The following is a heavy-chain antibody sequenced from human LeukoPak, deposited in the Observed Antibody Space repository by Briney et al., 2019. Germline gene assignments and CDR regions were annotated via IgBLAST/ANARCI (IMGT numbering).Heavy chain of an antibody. CDR3: ARAIDSGYDYYLDY. V-gene: IGHV1-69*04. J-gene: IGHJ4*02. CDR2: IIPIFGIA. Sequence: SVKVSCKASGGTFSSYAISWVRQAPGQGLEWMGRIIPIFGIANYAQKFQGRVTITADKSTSTAYMELSSLRSEDTAVYYCARAIDSGYDYYLDYWGQGTLVTVSS. CDR1: GGTFSSYA. D-gene: IGHD5-12*01.